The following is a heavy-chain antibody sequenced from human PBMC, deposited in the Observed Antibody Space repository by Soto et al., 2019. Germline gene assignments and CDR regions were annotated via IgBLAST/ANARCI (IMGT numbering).Heavy chain of an antibody. D-gene: IGHD3-10*01. V-gene: IGHV3-53*01. J-gene: IGHJ5*02. Sequence: GGSLRLSCAASGFTVSSNYMSWVRQAPGKGLEWVSVIYSGGSTYYADSVKGRFTISRDNSKNTLYHQMNSLRAEDTAVYYCARSLGSGSWTWFDPWGQGTLVTVSS. CDR2: IYSGGST. CDR3: ARSLGSGSWTWFDP. CDR1: GFTVSSNY.